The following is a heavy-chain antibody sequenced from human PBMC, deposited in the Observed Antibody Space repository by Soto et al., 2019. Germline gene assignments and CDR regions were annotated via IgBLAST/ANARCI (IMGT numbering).Heavy chain of an antibody. J-gene: IGHJ6*02. Sequence: ASVKVSCKASGYTFTSYGISWVRQAPGQGLEWMGWISAYNGNTNYAQKLQGRVTMTTDTSTSTAYMELRSLRSDDPAVYYCARVSSSWYGYYYYYGMDVWGQGTTVTVSS. CDR3: ARVSSSWYGYYYYYGMDV. CDR2: ISAYNGNT. CDR1: GYTFTSYG. D-gene: IGHD6-13*01. V-gene: IGHV1-18*04.